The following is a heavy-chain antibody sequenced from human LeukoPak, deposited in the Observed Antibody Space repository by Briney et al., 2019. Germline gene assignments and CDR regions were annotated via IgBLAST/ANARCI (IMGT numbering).Heavy chain of an antibody. V-gene: IGHV1-2*02. D-gene: IGHD1-26*01. CDR2: INPNSGGT. CDR1: GYTFTSYA. J-gene: IGHJ4*02. CDR3: ARVVGATKRFDY. Sequence: ASVKVSCKASGYTFTSYAMNWVRHAPGQGLEWMGWINPNSGGTNYAQKFQGRVTMTRDTSISTAYMELSRLRSDDTAVYYCARVVGATKRFDYWGQGTLVTVSS.